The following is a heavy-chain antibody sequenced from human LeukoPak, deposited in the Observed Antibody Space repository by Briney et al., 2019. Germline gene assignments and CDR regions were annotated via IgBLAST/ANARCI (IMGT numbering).Heavy chain of an antibody. CDR3: AREINTYYYDSSGIIDY. D-gene: IGHD3-22*01. Sequence: SVKVSCKASGGTFSSYAISWVRQAPGQGLEWMGRIIPILGIANYAQKFQGRVTITADKSTSTAYMELSSLRSEDTAVYYCAREINTYYYDSSGIIDYWGQGTLVTVSS. V-gene: IGHV1-69*04. J-gene: IGHJ4*02. CDR2: IIPILGIA. CDR1: GGTFSSYA.